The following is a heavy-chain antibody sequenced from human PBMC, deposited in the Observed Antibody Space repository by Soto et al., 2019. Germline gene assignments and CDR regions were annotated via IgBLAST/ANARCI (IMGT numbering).Heavy chain of an antibody. CDR2: IYYSGST. J-gene: IGHJ4*02. CDR1: GGSISSGDYY. CDR3: ASNSYRYTCYDY. D-gene: IGHD5-18*01. Sequence: QVQLQESGPGLVKPSQTLSLTCTVSGGSISSGDYYWSWIRQPPGKGLEWIGYIYYSGSTYYNPSLQSRVNSSLDATKNQVSLKLSSVTAAVTAVYYCASNSYRYTCYDYWGQGTLVTVSS. V-gene: IGHV4-30-4*01.